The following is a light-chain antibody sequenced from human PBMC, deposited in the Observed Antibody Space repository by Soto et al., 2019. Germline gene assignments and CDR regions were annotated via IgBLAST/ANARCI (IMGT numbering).Light chain of an antibody. CDR1: SSDVGSYNL. V-gene: IGLV2-23*03. J-gene: IGLJ2*01. Sequence: QSVLTQPASVSGSPGQSITISCTGTSSDVGSYNLVSWYQQHPGKAPKLMIYEGSKRPSGVSNRFSGSKSGNTASLTISGLKAEDEADYYCCSYAGSSTFAFGGGTQLTVL. CDR3: CSYAGSSTFA. CDR2: EGS.